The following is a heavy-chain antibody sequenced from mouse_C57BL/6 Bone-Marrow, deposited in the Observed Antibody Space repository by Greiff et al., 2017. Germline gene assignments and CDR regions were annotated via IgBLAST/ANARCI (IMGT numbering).Heavy chain of an antibody. J-gene: IGHJ1*03. Sequence: QVQLQQSGPELVKPGASVKLSCKASGYTFTSYDINWVKQRPGQGLEWIGWIYPRDGSTKYNEKFKGKATLTVDTSSSTAYSELHSLTSEDSAVFFCARDYGSSYWYFDVWGTGTTVTVSS. V-gene: IGHV1-85*01. CDR3: ARDYGSSYWYFDV. CDR1: GYTFTSYD. D-gene: IGHD1-1*01. CDR2: IYPRDGST.